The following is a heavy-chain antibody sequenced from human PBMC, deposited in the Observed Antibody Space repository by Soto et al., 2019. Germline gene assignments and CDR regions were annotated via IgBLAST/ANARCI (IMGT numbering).Heavy chain of an antibody. J-gene: IGHJ5*02. V-gene: IGHV5-10-1*01. CDR3: ARGYFDSGHGYDL. CDR1: GYSFAGYW. Sequence: GESLKISCKGSGYSFAGYWITWVRQMPGKGLEWMGRIDPSDSQTYYSPSFRGHVSFSVDNSINTVYLQWTSLKTTDTGIYFCARGYFDSGHGYDLWGQGTLVTV. CDR2: IDPSDSQT. D-gene: IGHD3-10*01.